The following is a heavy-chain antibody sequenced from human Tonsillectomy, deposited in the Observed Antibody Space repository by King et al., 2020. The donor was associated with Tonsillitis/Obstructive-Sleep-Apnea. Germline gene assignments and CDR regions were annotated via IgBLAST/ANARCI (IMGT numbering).Heavy chain of an antibody. D-gene: IGHD2-2*01. V-gene: IGHV4-34*01. Sequence: VQLQQWGAGLLKPSETLSLTCAVYGGSFSGYYWSWLRQPPGKGLEWIGEINHSGSTNYNPSLKSRVTISVDTSKNQFSLKLNSVTAADTAVYYCARGRGSCSSASCYYYYMDVWGKGTTVTVSS. CDR2: INHSGST. J-gene: IGHJ6*03. CDR3: ARGRGSCSSASCYYYYMDV. CDR1: GGSFSGYY.